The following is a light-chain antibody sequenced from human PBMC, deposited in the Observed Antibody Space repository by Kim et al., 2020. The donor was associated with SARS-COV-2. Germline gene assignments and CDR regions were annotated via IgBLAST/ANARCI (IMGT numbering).Light chain of an antibody. CDR3: QQYDNLPIT. V-gene: IGKV1-33*01. CDR1: QDITKY. Sequence: DIQMTQSPSSLSASVGDRVTITCQASQDITKYLNWYQHKPGKAPQLLIYDASILETEVPSRFSGSGSGTDFAVTISSLQPEDIALYYCQQYDNLPITFGQGTRLEIK. CDR2: DAS. J-gene: IGKJ5*01.